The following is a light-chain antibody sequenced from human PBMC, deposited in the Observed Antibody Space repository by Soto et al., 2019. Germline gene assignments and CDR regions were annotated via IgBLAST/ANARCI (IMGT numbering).Light chain of an antibody. J-gene: IGKJ1*01. CDR1: ESVTIW. V-gene: IGKV1-5*01. CDR2: DAS. CDR3: EQYDSRSPWT. Sequence: DIQLTLPPSSLSASVGDRVTITCRASESVTIWLAWYQQKPGKAPRLLIYDASTLEGGVPSRFSASGSGTEFTLTISSLQPDEFATYYCEQYDSRSPWTFGQGTTIEIK.